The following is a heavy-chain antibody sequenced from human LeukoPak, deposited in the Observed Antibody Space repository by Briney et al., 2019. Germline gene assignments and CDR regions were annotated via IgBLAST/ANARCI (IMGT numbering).Heavy chain of an antibody. V-gene: IGHV3-7*01. Sequence: GSLSLSCAASGFTVSSYCLSWVRQAPGKGLEWVANIKQDGSEKYYVDSVKGRFTISRDNAKNSLYLQMNSLRAEDTAVYYCARESLLIDYWGQGTLVTVSS. CDR1: GFTVSSYC. J-gene: IGHJ4*02. CDR3: ARESLLIDY. CDR2: IKQDGSEK.